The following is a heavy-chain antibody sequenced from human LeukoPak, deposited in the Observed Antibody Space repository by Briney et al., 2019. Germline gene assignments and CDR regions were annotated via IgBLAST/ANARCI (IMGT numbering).Heavy chain of an antibody. CDR1: GFTFSSYW. Sequence: PGGSLRLSCAASGFTFSSYWMSWVRQAPGKGLEWVANIKQDGSEKYYVDSVKGRFTISRDNAKNSLYLQMNSLRAEDTAVYYCARDQGIAAAGIDGMDVGGKGTTVTVSS. J-gene: IGHJ6*04. CDR3: ARDQGIAAAGIDGMDV. D-gene: IGHD6-13*01. V-gene: IGHV3-7*03. CDR2: IKQDGSEK.